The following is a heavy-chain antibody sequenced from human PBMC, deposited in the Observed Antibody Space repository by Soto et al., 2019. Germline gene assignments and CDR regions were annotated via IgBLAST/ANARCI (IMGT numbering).Heavy chain of an antibody. CDR2: IKSKTDGGTT. J-gene: IGHJ4*02. CDR3: TSGGRSYYDILTGYYIEDY. D-gene: IGHD3-9*01. Sequence: GGSLRLSCAAAGLPFSNAWMSLVRQAPGKGLEWVGRIKSKTDGGTTDYAAPVKGRFTTSRDDSKNTLYLQMNSLKTEDTAVYYCTSGGRSYYDILTGYYIEDYWGQGTLVTVSS. CDR1: GLPFSNAW. V-gene: IGHV3-15*01.